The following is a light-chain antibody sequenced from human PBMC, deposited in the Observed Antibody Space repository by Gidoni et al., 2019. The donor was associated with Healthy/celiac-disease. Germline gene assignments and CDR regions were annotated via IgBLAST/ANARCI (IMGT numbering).Light chain of an antibody. V-gene: IGKV1-39*01. J-gene: IGKJ3*01. Sequence: DIQMTQYPSPLSASVGDRVTITCRASQSISSYLNWYQQKPGKAPKLLIYAASSLQSGVPSRFSGSGSGTDFTLTISSLQPEDFATYYCQQSYSTPLTFXXXTKVDIK. CDR2: AAS. CDR1: QSISSY. CDR3: QQSYSTPLT.